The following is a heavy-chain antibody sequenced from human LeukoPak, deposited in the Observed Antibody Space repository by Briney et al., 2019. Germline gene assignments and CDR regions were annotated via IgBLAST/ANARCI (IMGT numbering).Heavy chain of an antibody. D-gene: IGHD1-26*01. J-gene: IGHJ4*02. CDR2: IEDDGDQK. CDR1: GFTFSDYY. V-gene: IGHV3-7*01. Sequence: GGSLRLSCAASGFTFSDYYINWVPQAPGKGLEWVASIEDDGDQKNYGDSVKGRFTISRDNAENSLYLQMNILRVEDTAVYYCARDIPRGSTHLDYWGQGTLVTVSA. CDR3: ARDIPRGSTHLDY.